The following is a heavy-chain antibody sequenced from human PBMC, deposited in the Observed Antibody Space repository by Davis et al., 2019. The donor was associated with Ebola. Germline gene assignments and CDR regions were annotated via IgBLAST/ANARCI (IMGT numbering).Heavy chain of an antibody. J-gene: IGHJ6*02. CDR3: ARSTYSGWPTYYYYGLDV. Sequence: MPSETLSLTCTVSGGSISSYYWSWIRQPPGKGLEWIGYIYYSGSTNYNPSLKSRLTISVDTSKNQFSLKLSSVTAADTAVYYCARSTYSGWPTYYYYGLDVWGQGTTVTVSS. V-gene: IGHV4-59*08. CDR1: GGSISSYY. D-gene: IGHD6-19*01. CDR2: IYYSGST.